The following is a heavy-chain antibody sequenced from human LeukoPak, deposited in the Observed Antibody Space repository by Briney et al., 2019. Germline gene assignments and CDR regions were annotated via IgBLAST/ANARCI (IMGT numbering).Heavy chain of an antibody. D-gene: IGHD6-19*01. V-gene: IGHV3-30*18. CDR3: AKVGVEDSSGWYGEPYYYYYGMDV. J-gene: IGHJ6*02. CDR1: GFTFSSYG. Sequence: GGSLRLSCAASGFTFSSYGMHWVRQAPGKGLEWVAVISYDGSNKYYADSVKGRFTISRDNSKNTLYLQMNSLRAEDTAVYYCAKVGVEDSSGWYGEPYYYYYGMDVWGQGTTVTVSS. CDR2: ISYDGSNK.